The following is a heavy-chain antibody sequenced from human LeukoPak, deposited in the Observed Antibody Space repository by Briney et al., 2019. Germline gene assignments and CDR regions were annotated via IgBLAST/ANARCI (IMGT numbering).Heavy chain of an antibody. CDR1: GGSIRGYY. J-gene: IGHJ6*03. CDR2: IYSSGST. Sequence: SETLSLTCNVSGGSIRGYYWSWIRQPPGKGLEWIGYIYSSGSTNYNPSLKSRVTMSVDTSKNQFSLKVNSVTAADTAVYYCARVYDSGSQAYFYYMDVWGKGTTVTVSS. V-gene: IGHV4-59*01. D-gene: IGHD3-10*01. CDR3: ARVYDSGSQAYFYYMDV.